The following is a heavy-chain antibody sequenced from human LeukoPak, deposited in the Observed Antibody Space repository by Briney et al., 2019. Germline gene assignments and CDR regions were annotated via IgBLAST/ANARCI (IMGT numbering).Heavy chain of an antibody. D-gene: IGHD6-13*01. CDR2: INPDSGGT. CDR1: GYTFTGYY. CDR3: ARETAVGTRMFDY. J-gene: IGHJ4*02. V-gene: IGHV1-2*04. Sequence: ASVKVSCKASGYTFTGYYMHWVRQAPGQGLEWMGWINPDSGGTNYAQKFQGWVTMTRDTSISTAYMELSRLRSDDTAVYYCARETAVGTRMFDYWGQGTLVTVSS.